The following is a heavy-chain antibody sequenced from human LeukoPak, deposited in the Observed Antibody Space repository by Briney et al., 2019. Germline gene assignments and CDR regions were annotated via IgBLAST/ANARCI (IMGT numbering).Heavy chain of an antibody. V-gene: IGHV3-7*04. CDR1: GFSFGSYW. CDR3: ARYGDDDAPGLN. D-gene: IGHD4-17*01. CDR2: IKEDGSEK. Sequence: GGSLRLSCAASGFSFGSYWMTWVRQAPGKGLEWMANIKEDGSEKYYVESVKGRFTISRDNAKNSLYLQMNSLRVEDTALYYCARYGDDDAPGLNWGQGTLVTVSS. J-gene: IGHJ4*02.